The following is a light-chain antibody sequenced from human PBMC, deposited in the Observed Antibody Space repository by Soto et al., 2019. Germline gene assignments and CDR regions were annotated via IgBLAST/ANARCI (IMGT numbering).Light chain of an antibody. CDR1: SSDVGGYNF. CDR2: EVT. J-gene: IGLJ2*01. CDR3: WSYAGSYNYVV. V-gene: IGLV2-14*03. Sequence: QSALTQPASVFGSPGQSITISCTGTSSDVGGYNFVSWYQQLPGKAPKLMIYEVTSRPSGVSNRFSGSKSGNTASLTISGLQAEDEADYYCWSYAGSYNYVVFGGGTKLTVL.